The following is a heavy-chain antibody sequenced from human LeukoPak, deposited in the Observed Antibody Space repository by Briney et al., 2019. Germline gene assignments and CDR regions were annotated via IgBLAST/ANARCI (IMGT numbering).Heavy chain of an antibody. Sequence: PSQTLSLTCAVSGGSISSGSYSWSWIRQPPGKGLDWIGYISHSGSTFYSPSLRSRVTMSVDRSKNQFSLKLNSVTAADTAVCYCAREDDSGSYFDPWGQGTLVTVSS. CDR1: GGSISSGSYS. J-gene: IGHJ5*02. CDR3: AREDDSGSYFDP. CDR2: ISHSGST. V-gene: IGHV4-30-2*01. D-gene: IGHD1-26*01.